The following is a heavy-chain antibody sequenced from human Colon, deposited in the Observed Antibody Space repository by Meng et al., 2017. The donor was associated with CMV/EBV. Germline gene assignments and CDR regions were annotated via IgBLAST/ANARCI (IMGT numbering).Heavy chain of an antibody. CDR3: ARLRVQLWLRVGYYYYGMDV. D-gene: IGHD5-18*01. V-gene: IGHV1-8*01. CDR1: GYIFTSYD. CDR2: MNPNSGNT. Sequence: ASVKVSCKASGYIFTSYDINWVRQATGQGLEWMGWMNPNSGNTGYAQKFQGRVTMTRNTSISTAYTELSSLRSEDTAVYYCARLRVQLWLRVGYYYYGMDVWGQGTTVTVSS. J-gene: IGHJ6*02.